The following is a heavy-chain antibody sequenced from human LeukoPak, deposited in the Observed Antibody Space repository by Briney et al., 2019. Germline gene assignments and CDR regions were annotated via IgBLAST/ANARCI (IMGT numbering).Heavy chain of an antibody. V-gene: IGHV3-23*01. CDR3: ANQLSSSSHFDY. D-gene: IGHD6-6*01. CDR1: GITFSSYA. CDR2: ISDSGGST. Sequence: PGGSLRLSCAASGITFSSYAMSWVRQAPGRGLEWVSAISDSGGSTYYADSVKGRFTISRDNSKNTLYPQMNSLRAEDTAVYYCANQLSSSSHFDYWGQGTLVTVSS. J-gene: IGHJ4*02.